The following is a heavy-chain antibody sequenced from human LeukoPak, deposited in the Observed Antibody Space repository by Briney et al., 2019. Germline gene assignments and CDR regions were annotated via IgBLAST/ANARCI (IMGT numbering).Heavy chain of an antibody. CDR2: IFHSGNT. J-gene: IGHJ3*02. V-gene: IGHV4-38-2*02. Sequence: PSETLSLTCTVSDYSISSGDYYWGWIRQPPGKGLEWIWSIFHSGNTYYNPSLKSRVTISVDTSKNQFSLRMSSVTAADTAVYYCARETIDITIIEVVRMGDAFDIWGQGTMVAVSS. CDR1: DYSISSGDYY. D-gene: IGHD3-22*01. CDR3: ARETIDITIIEVVRMGDAFDI.